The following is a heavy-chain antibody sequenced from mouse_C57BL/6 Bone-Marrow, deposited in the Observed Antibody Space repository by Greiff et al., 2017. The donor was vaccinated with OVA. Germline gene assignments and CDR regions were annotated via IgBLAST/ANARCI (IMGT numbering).Heavy chain of an antibody. V-gene: IGHV2-2*01. CDR1: GFSLTSYG. CDR2: IWSGGST. CDR3: ASLYYGSSHYAMDY. J-gene: IGHJ4*01. D-gene: IGHD1-1*01. Sequence: VQRVESGPGLVQPSQSLSITCTVSGFSLTSYGVHWVRQSPGKGLEWLGVIWSGGSTDYNAAFISRLSISKDNSKSQVFFKMNSLQADDTAIYYCASLYYGSSHYAMDYWGQGTSVTVSS.